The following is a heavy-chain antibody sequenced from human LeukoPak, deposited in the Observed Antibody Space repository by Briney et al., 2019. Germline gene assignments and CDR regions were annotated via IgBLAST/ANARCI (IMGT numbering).Heavy chain of an antibody. CDR3: ARGPDYDFWSGYYTL. V-gene: IGHV1-18*01. Sequence: GASVKVSCKASGYTFTSYGISWVRQAPGQGLEWMGWINAYNGDTNYAQKLQGRVTMTTDTSTSTAYMELRSLRSDDTAVYYRARGPDYDFWSGYYTLWGQGTMVTVSS. D-gene: IGHD3-3*01. CDR1: GYTFTSYG. J-gene: IGHJ3*01. CDR2: INAYNGDT.